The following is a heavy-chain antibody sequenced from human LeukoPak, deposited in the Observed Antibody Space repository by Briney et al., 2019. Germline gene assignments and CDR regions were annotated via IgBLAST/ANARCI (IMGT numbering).Heavy chain of an antibody. CDR1: GFTFSSYG. V-gene: IGHV3-30*02. CDR2: IRYDGSNK. CDR3: ARGNWGLFDY. D-gene: IGHD7-27*01. Sequence: GGSLRLSCAASGFTFSSYGMHWVRQAPGKGLEWVAFIRYDGSNKYYADSVKGRFTISRDNSKNTLYLQTNSLRAEDTAVYYCARGNWGLFDYWGQGTLVTVSS. J-gene: IGHJ4*02.